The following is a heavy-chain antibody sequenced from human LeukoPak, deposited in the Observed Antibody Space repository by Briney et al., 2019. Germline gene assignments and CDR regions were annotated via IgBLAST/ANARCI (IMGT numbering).Heavy chain of an antibody. CDR1: DSSFSSHG. Sequence: PGGSLRLSCAAPDSSFSSHGMHWVRQAPGRGLEWVAGISVNGDNLHIDSVRGRFTISRENAKNSLYLQMNSLRVEDTALYYCARNWGNLYFDLWGRGALVTVSS. CDR3: ARNWGNLYFDL. D-gene: IGHD3-16*01. CDR2: ISVNGDN. J-gene: IGHJ2*01. V-gene: IGHV3-13*01.